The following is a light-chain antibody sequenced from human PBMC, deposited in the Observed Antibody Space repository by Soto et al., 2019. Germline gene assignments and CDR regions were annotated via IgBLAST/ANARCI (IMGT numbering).Light chain of an antibody. CDR2: EVN. Sequence: QSALTQPPSTSGSPGQSVTISCTGTSSDVGDYDYVSWYQQHPGKAPKLMMYEVNKQPSGVPDRFSGSKSGNTASLTVSGLQAEDEADYRCSLYAGSNNLVVGGGTKVTVL. V-gene: IGLV2-8*01. J-gene: IGLJ2*01. CDR1: SSDVGDYDY. CDR3: SLYAGSNNLV.